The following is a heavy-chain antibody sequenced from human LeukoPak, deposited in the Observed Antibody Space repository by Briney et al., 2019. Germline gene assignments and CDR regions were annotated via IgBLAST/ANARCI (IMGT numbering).Heavy chain of an antibody. J-gene: IGHJ4*02. Sequence: PSETLSLTCAVYGGSLNGHYWSWIRQPPGKGLEWIGEGGDSGGTKFNPSPKSRVTISVDTTKNQFSLKLSSVTAADTAVYYCARTHYYDFWSGYSNFDYWGQGTLVTVSS. V-gene: IGHV4-34*01. D-gene: IGHD3-3*01. CDR3: ARTHYYDFWSGYSNFDY. CDR1: GGSLNGHY. CDR2: GGDSGGT.